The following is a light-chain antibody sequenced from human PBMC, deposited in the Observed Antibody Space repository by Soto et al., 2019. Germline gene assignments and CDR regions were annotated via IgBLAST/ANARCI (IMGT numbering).Light chain of an antibody. J-gene: IGKJ5*01. Sequence: DVQMTQSAASLSALVGDRVTITCRASQSVSRYLNWYQHKPGKAPKLLINAASNLRSGVPSRFSGSGSGTDFTLTISRLEPEDFAVYYCQQYGSSPITFGQGTRLEI. CDR3: QQYGSSPIT. V-gene: IGKV1-39*01. CDR2: AAS. CDR1: QSVSRY.